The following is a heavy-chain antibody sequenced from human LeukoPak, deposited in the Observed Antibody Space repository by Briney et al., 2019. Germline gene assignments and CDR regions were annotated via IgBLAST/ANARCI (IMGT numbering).Heavy chain of an antibody. CDR1: SGSISSHY. J-gene: IGHJ3*02. Sequence: PSETLSLTCTVSSGSISSHYWSWIRQSPERGLEWIGFIYYTGTTRYNPSLRGRVTMSVDSSRNHFSLKLTSMTAADTALYYCARLLNNDNAGDPDTFDMWGQGTMVTVST. V-gene: IGHV4-59*11. CDR2: IYYTGTT. D-gene: IGHD2-21*02. CDR3: ARLLNNDNAGDPDTFDM.